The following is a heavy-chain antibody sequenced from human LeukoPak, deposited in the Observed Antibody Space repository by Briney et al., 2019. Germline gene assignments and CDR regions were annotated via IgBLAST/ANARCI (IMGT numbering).Heavy chain of an antibody. CDR3: AKIGLAFDH. D-gene: IGHD3-3*01. Sequence: GRSLRLSCAASGFTFSSYGMHWVRQAPGKGLEWVAVISYDGSNKYYADSVKGRFTISRDNAKNTLYLQMNSLRAEDTALYYCAKIGLAFDHWGQGTLVTVSS. J-gene: IGHJ4*02. CDR2: ISYDGSNK. CDR1: GFTFSSYG. V-gene: IGHV3-30*18.